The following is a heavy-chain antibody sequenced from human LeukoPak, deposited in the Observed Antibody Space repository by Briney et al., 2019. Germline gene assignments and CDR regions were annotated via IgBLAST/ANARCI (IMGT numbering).Heavy chain of an antibody. CDR3: VRIMITVSTSDY. D-gene: IGHD3-16*01. CDR2: ISSNSSYI. J-gene: IGHJ4*02. V-gene: IGHV3-21*01. CDR1: VFIFSSHN. Sequence: GGSLGLLCGASVFIFSSHNMIGVRHPPAKGLVSVSSISSNSSYIYYANSAKGRYTISRDNAKNSLYLQVNSLRAEDTAVYYCVRIMITVSTSDYWGQGTLVTVSS.